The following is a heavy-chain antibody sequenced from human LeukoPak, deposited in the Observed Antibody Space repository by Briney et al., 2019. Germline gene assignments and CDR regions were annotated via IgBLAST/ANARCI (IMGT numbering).Heavy chain of an antibody. V-gene: IGHV3-13*04. Sequence: TGGSLRLSCAASGFTFSSYDMHWVRQGTGKVLEWVSAICTAGDTYYPGSVKGRFTTSRENAKNSLYLQMNSLRVGDTAVYYCASGRGWGTFDIWGQGTMVTVSS. CDR3: ASGRGWGTFDI. CDR1: GFTFSSYD. J-gene: IGHJ3*02. CDR2: ICTAGDT. D-gene: IGHD3-10*01.